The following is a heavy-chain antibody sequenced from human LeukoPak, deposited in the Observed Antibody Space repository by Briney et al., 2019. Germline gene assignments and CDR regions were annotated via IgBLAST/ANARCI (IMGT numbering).Heavy chain of an antibody. J-gene: IGHJ3*02. CDR2: ISSSSSYI. D-gene: IGHD2-15*01. V-gene: IGHV3-21*01. CDR1: GFTFSSYS. Sequence: GGSLRLSCAASGFTFSSYSMNWVRQAPGKGLEWVSSISSSSSYIYYADSVKGRFTISRDNAKNSLYLQMNSLRAEDTAVYYCARDRVRGSWIQPGWLGNAFDIWGQGTMVTVSS. CDR3: ARDRVRGSWIQPGWLGNAFDI.